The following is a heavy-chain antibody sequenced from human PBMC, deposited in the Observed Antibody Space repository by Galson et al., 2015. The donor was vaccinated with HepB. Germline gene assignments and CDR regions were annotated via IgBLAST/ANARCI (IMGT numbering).Heavy chain of an antibody. CDR1: GDSVSRNSAA. CDR2: TYYRSKWYN. J-gene: IGHJ4*02. CDR3: ARSVGWEIQSDLDY. D-gene: IGHD1-26*01. Sequence: CAISGDSVSRNSAAWSWIRQSPSRGLDWLGRTYYRSKWYNDYAVSVKSRITINPDTSKNQFSLHLRSVTPEDTAVYYCARSVGWEIQSDLDYWGQGTLVTVSS. V-gene: IGHV6-1*01.